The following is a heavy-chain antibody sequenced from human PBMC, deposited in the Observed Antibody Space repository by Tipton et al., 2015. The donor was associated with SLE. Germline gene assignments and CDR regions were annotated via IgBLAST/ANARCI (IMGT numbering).Heavy chain of an antibody. CDR2: ISYGGGT. CDR3: AEGDAKGVLDY. V-gene: IGHV4-59*12. J-gene: IGHJ4*02. CDR1: GGSISGYY. Sequence: LRLSCTVSGGSISGYYWSWIRQSPGKGLEWIGYISYGGGTNYNPSLRSRVTISGDTSKTHFSLRLISVTAADTAVYYCAEGDAKGVLDYWGQGTLVNVSS. D-gene: IGHD2-8*01.